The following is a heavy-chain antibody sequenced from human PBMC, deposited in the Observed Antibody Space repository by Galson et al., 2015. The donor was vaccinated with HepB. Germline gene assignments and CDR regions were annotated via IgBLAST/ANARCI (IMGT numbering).Heavy chain of an antibody. CDR3: ARRGAYGSREFDP. D-gene: IGHD4-17*01. V-gene: IGHV3-53*01. J-gene: IGHJ5*02. Sequence: SLRLSCAASGFTVSSTYMSWVRQAPGKGLEWVSVIYSSGGTYYADSVKGRSTISRDNSKNTLYLQMNSLRAEDTAVYYCARRGAYGSREFDPWGQGTLVTVSS. CDR1: GFTVSSTY. CDR2: IYSSGGT.